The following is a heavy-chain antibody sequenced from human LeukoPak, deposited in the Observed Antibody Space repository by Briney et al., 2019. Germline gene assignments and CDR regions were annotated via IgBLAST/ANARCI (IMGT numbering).Heavy chain of an antibody. D-gene: IGHD5-12*01. CDR1: RFTFSSYG. J-gene: IGHJ4*02. CDR3: AKDPRRASGYYFAPSFPY. V-gene: IGHV3-30*18. CDR2: ISYDGSNK. Sequence: PGGSLRLSCAASRFTFSSYGMHWVREAPGKGLEGVAVISYDGSNKDYADSVKGRFTISRDDSKNTLSLQMNSLRAEDRAVYCCAKDPRRASGYYFAPSFPYWGQGTLVTVSS.